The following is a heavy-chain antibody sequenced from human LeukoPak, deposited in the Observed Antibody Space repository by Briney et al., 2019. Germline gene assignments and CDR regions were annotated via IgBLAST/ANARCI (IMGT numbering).Heavy chain of an antibody. V-gene: IGHV3-21*01. CDR3: ARDGGGLVAAAGPQNY. J-gene: IGHJ4*02. CDR2: ISSSSSYI. Sequence: GGSLRLSCAASGFTFSSYSMNWVRQAPGKGLEWVSSISSSSSYIYYADSVKGRFTISRDNAKNSLYLQMTSLRAEDTAVYYCARDGGGLVAAAGPQNYWGQGTLVTVSS. CDR1: GFTFSSYS. D-gene: IGHD6-13*01.